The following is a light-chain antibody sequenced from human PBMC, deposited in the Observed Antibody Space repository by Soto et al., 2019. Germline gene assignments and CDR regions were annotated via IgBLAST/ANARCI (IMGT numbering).Light chain of an antibody. J-gene: IGLJ3*02. CDR2: RVG. CDR1: SSHLGSHF. CDR3: AVWDQSLTGWV. Sequence: QSVLTQSPSASGTPGQSLTISCSGSSSHLGSHFVYWYQHLPGTAPNLLIFRVGQRPSGVPARFFGSKSGTSASLAITGLRSEDEADYYCAVWDQSLTGWVFGGGTKLTVL. V-gene: IGLV1-47*01.